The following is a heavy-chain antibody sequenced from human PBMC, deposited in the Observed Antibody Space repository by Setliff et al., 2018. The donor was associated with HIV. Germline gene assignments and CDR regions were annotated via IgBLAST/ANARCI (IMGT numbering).Heavy chain of an antibody. J-gene: IGHJ6*03. D-gene: IGHD2-15*01. CDR3: AKKGFCSGGHCHTDWYFYMDV. CDR2: IKPDGSDQ. CDR1: GFTFSNSW. Sequence: PGGSLRLSCVASGFTFSNSWMNWVRQAPGKGLEWVANIKPDGSDQYYVDSVKGRFTIFRDNTKDSLYLQMSSLRAEDTAVYYCAKKGFCSGGHCHTDWYFYMDVWGKGTTVTVSS. V-gene: IGHV3-7*01.